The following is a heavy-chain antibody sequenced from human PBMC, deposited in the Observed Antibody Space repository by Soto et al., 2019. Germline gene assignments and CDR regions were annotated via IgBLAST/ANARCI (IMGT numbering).Heavy chain of an antibody. J-gene: IGHJ4*02. Sequence: PSETLSLTCTVSGGSISSYYWSWIRQPPGKGLERIGYIYYSGSTNYNPSLKSRVTISVDTSKNQFSLKLSSVTAADTAVYYCARPNDYGDYFDYWGQGTLVTVSS. CDR1: GGSISSYY. CDR3: ARPNDYGDYFDY. D-gene: IGHD4-17*01. CDR2: IYYSGST. V-gene: IGHV4-59*08.